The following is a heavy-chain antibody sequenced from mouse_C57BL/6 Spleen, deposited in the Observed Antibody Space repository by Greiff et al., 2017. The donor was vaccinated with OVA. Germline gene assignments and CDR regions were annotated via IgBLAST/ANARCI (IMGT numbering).Heavy chain of an antibody. CDR1: GFSLTSYG. J-gene: IGHJ4*01. CDR3: ARNWYYAMDY. Sequence: VMLKQSGPGLVQPSQSLSITCTVSGFSLTSYGVHWVRQSPGKGLEWLGVIWSGGSTDYNAAFISRLSISKDNSKSQVFFKMNSLQADDTAIYYCARNWYYAMDYWGQGTSVTVSS. CDR2: IWSGGST. V-gene: IGHV2-2*01.